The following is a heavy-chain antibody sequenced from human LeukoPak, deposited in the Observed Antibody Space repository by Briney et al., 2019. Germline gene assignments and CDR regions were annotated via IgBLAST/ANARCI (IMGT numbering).Heavy chain of an antibody. CDR1: GFTFSSYS. CDR2: ISSSSSTI. CDR3: ASLLHGGLRLGYFDL. Sequence: GGSLRLSCAASGFTFSSYSMNWVRQAPGKGLEWVSYISSSSSTIYYADSVKGRFTISRDNAKNSLYLQMNSLRDEDTAVYYCASLLHGGLRLGYFDLWGRGTLVAVSS. J-gene: IGHJ2*01. D-gene: IGHD5-12*01. V-gene: IGHV3-48*02.